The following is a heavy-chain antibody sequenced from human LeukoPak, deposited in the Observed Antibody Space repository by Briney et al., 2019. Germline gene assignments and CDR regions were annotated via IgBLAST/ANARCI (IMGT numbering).Heavy chain of an antibody. CDR3: ARDWFTRLGELSPDRAFDY. CDR2: TNWDGGRT. J-gene: IGHJ4*02. D-gene: IGHD3-16*02. Sequence: GGSLRLSCAASGFTFDDYAMSWVRQTPGKGLEWVSGTNWDGGRTGYADSVKGRFTISRDNAKNSLYLQMNSLRAEDTALYYCARDWFTRLGELSPDRAFDYWGQGTLVTVSS. V-gene: IGHV3-20*04. CDR1: GFTFDDYA.